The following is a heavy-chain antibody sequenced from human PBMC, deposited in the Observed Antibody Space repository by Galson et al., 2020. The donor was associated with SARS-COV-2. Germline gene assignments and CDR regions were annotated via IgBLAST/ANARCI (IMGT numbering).Heavy chain of an antibody. D-gene: IGHD2-2*01. J-gene: IGHJ4*02. V-gene: IGHV4-39*07. CDR1: GGSISSSSYY. CDR3: AREFVGVVVPAALFDY. Sequence: SETLSLTCTVSGGSISSSSYYWGWIRQPPGKGLEWIGSIYYSGSTYYKPSLKSRVTISVDTSKNQFSLKLSSVTAADTAVYYCAREFVGVVVPAALFDYWGQGTLVTVSS. CDR2: IYYSGST.